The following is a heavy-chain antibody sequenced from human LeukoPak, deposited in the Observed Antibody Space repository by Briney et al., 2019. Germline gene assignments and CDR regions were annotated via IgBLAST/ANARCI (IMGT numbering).Heavy chain of an antibody. Sequence: GASVKVSCKASGGTFSSYAVSWVRQAPGQGLEWMGGIIPIFGTANYAQKFQGRVTITADESTSTAYMELSSLRSEDTAVYYCAREYDFWSGYPSVPFDYWGQGTLVTVSS. J-gene: IGHJ4*02. CDR2: IIPIFGTA. CDR1: GGTFSSYA. D-gene: IGHD3-3*01. V-gene: IGHV1-69*13. CDR3: AREYDFWSGYPSVPFDY.